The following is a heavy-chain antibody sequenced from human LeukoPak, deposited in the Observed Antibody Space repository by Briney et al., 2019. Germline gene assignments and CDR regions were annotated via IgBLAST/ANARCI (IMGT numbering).Heavy chain of an antibody. CDR3: ARGVEPLAANTLAY. CDR2: LYSDGNT. CDR1: GFTFSSYS. V-gene: IGHV3-53*01. J-gene: IGHJ4*02. D-gene: IGHD1-14*01. Sequence: GGSLRLSCAASGFTFSSYSMHWVRQAPGKGLEWVSVLYSDGNTKYADSVQGRFTISRDNSKNTLYPEMNSLSPDDTAVYYCARGVEPLAANTLAYWGQGTLVTVSS.